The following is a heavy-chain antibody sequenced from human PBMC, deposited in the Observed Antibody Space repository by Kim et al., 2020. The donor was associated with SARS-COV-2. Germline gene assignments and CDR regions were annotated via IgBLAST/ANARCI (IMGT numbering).Heavy chain of an antibody. J-gene: IGHJ3*02. V-gene: IGHV7-4-1*02. CDR3: ARGRAVAGLDAFDI. Sequence: AQGFAGRFVFSLDTSVSTAYLQISSLKAEDTAVYYCARGRAVAGLDAFDIWGQGTMVTVSS. D-gene: IGHD6-19*01.